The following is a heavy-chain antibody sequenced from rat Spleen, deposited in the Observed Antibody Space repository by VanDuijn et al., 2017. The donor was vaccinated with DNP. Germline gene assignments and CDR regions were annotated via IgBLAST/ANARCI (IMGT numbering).Heavy chain of an antibody. V-gene: IGHV2-19*01. D-gene: IGHD4-3*01. CDR1: GFSLTDYS. Sequence: QVQLKESGPAMVQPSQTLSLTCTVSGFSLTDYSVHWVRQPPGKVLEWIAVISSGGSTYYNSALKSRLSISKDTSKSQVFLKVTSLQMEDTATYYCARGGFGIQGDYWGQGVMVTVSS. CDR3: ARGGFGIQGDY. J-gene: IGHJ2*01. CDR2: ISSGGST.